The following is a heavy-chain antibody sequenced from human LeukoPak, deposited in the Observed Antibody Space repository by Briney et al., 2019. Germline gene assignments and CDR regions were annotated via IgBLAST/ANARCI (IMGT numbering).Heavy chain of an antibody. J-gene: IGHJ6*02. CDR2: ISWNSGRK. CDR3: AKAGYGDYSVFEDYYYYGMDV. D-gene: IGHD4-17*01. Sequence: GRSLRLSCAVSGFTFDDYAMHWVRQAPGKGLEWISGISWNSGRKGYADSVKGRFTISRDNAKNSLYLQMNSLRVEDTALYYCAKAGYGDYSVFEDYYYYGMDVWGQGTTVTVSS. V-gene: IGHV3-9*01. CDR1: GFTFDDYA.